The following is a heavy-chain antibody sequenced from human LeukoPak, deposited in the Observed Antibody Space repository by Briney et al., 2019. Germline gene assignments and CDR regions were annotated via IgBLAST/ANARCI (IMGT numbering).Heavy chain of an antibody. D-gene: IGHD6-6*01. Sequence: GGSLRLSCSASGFTFNNYSMNWVRQAPGKGMEWVSYISSSSSTIYYADSVKGRFTISRDNAKNSLYLQMNSLRAEDTAVYYCARDPYPIAARPIWFDPWGQGTLVTVSS. V-gene: IGHV3-48*01. J-gene: IGHJ5*02. CDR2: ISSSSSTI. CDR3: ARDPYPIAARPIWFDP. CDR1: GFTFNNYS.